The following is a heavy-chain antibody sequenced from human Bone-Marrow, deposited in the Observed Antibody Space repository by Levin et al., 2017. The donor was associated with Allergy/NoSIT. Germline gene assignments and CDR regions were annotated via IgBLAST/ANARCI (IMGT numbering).Heavy chain of an antibody. CDR3: ARQLGNFWSGYNYFDY. D-gene: IGHD3-3*01. Sequence: HGESLKISCTVSGFTFSIYSINWVRQAPGKGLEWVSSISSSGSDMYYVDSVRGRFTISRDNAKNSLTLQMNSLRAEDTAVYYCARQLGNFWSGYNYFDYWGQGTLVTVSS. J-gene: IGHJ4*02. V-gene: IGHV3-21*01. CDR2: ISSSGSDM. CDR1: GFTFSIYS.